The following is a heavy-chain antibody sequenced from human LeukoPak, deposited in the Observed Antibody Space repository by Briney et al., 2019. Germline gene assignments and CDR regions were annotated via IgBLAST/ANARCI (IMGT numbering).Heavy chain of an antibody. CDR3: ARVRDSSGWSEIDY. CDR1: GGSINSGSYY. CDR2: MYISGST. Sequence: SETLSLTCTVSGGSINSGSYYWSWIRQPAGKGLEWIGRMYISGSTNYNPSLKSRLTISLDTSKNQFSLRLSSVTAADTAVYYCARVRDSSGWSEIDYWGQGTLVTVSS. J-gene: IGHJ4*02. V-gene: IGHV4-61*02. D-gene: IGHD6-19*01.